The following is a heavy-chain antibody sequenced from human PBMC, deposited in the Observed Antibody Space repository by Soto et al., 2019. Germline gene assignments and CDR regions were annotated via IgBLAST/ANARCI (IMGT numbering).Heavy chain of an antibody. CDR3: ARGFYHRRGKLADY. CDR1: GGTFSSYA. D-gene: IGHD3-16*02. J-gene: IGHJ4*02. Sequence: SVKVSCKASGGTFSSYAISWVRQAPGQGLEWMGGIIPIFGTANYAQKFQGRVTITADESTSTAYMELSSLRSEDTAVYYCARGFYHRRGKLADYWDQGPLVTVSS. V-gene: IGHV1-69*13. CDR2: IIPIFGTA.